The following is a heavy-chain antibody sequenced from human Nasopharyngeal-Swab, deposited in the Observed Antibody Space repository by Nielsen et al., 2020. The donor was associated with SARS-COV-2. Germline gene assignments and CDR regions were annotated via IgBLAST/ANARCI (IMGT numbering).Heavy chain of an antibody. CDR2: INSDGSST. CDR3: ARVPKVVGAFDV. V-gene: IGHV3-74*01. J-gene: IGHJ3*01. Sequence: WIRQPPGKGLVWVSRINSDGSSTSYADSVKGRFTISRDNAKNTLYLQMNSLRAEDTAVYYCARVPKVVGAFDVWDQGTMVTVSS. D-gene: IGHD2-15*01.